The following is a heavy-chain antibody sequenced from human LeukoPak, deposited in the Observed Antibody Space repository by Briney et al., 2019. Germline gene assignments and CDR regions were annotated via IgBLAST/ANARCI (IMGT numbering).Heavy chain of an antibody. CDR1: GYTFTGYY. J-gene: IGHJ4*02. D-gene: IGHD2-21*02. CDR3: ARAKIVVVTAAPVDY. V-gene: IGHV1-2*06. Sequence: ASVKVSCKASGYTFTGYYMHWVRQAPGQGLEWMGRINPNSGGTNYAQKFQGRVTMTRGTSISTAYMELSRLRSDDTAVYYCARAKIVVVTAAPVDYWGQGTLVTVSS. CDR2: INPNSGGT.